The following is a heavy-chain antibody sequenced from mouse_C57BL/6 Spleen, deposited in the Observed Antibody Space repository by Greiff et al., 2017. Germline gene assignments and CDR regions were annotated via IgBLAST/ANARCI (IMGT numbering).Heavy chain of an antibody. CDR1: GYSFTDYN. J-gene: IGHJ1*03. CDR2: INPNYGTT. V-gene: IGHV1-39*01. D-gene: IGHD1-1*01. CDR3: ARLYGSSYGWYFDV. Sequence: EVKLQESGPELVKPGASVKISCKASGYSFTDYNMNWVKQSNGKSLEWIGVINPNYGTTSYNQKFKGKATLTVDQSSSTAYMQLNSLTSEDSAVYYCARLYGSSYGWYFDVWGTGTTVTVSS.